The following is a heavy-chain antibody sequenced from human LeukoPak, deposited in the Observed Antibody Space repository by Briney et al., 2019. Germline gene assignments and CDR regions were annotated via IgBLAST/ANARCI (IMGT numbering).Heavy chain of an antibody. J-gene: IGHJ1*01. V-gene: IGHV3-23*01. CDR1: GFTFSNYG. Sequence: PGGSLRLSCAASGFTFSNYGMSWVRQAPGEGLEWVSSISGSGSSTYYADSVKGRFTISRDNSKNTLSLPMNSLRDEDTALYYCAKDPAPYGALEYFQSWGQGTLVSVSS. CDR3: AKDPAPYGALEYFQS. D-gene: IGHD4-17*01. CDR2: ISGSGSST.